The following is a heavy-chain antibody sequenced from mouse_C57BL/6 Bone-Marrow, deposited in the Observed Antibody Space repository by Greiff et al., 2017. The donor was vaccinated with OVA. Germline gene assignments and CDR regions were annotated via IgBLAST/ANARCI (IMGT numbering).Heavy chain of an antibody. J-gene: IGHJ2*01. CDR3: AQIYYYGSSPFFDY. CDR1: GFNIKNTY. V-gene: IGHV14-3*01. D-gene: IGHD1-1*01. Sequence: VQLQQPGAELVKPGASVKLSCKASGFNIKNTYMHWVKQRPEQGLEWIGRIDPANGNTKYAPKFQGKATITADTSSNTAYLQLSSLTSEDTAIYYCAQIYYYGSSPFFDYWGQGTTLTVSS. CDR2: IDPANGNT.